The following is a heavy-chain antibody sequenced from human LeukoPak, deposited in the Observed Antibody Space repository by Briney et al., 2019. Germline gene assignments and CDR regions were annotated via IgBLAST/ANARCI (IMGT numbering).Heavy chain of an antibody. CDR3: ARDGYGDGTFDY. V-gene: IGHV3-33*01. J-gene: IGHJ4*02. Sequence: GRSLRLSCAASGFTFSSYGMLWVRQAPGKGLEWVAVIWYDGSNKYYADSVKGRFTISRDNSKNTLYLQMNSLRAEDTAVYYCARDGYGDGTFDYWGQGTLVTVSS. D-gene: IGHD4-17*01. CDR1: GFTFSSYG. CDR2: IWYDGSNK.